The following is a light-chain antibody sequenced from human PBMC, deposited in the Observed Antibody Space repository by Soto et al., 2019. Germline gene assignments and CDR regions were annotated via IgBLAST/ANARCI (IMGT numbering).Light chain of an antibody. CDR2: DAS. CDR3: QQYNSCPPIT. V-gene: IGKV3-15*01. CDR1: QSVNNK. J-gene: IGKJ5*01. Sequence: EIVMTQSPATLSVSPGERVTLSCRASQSVNNKLAWHQQKPGQAPRRLIYDASIRATGVPARFSGSGSGTEFTLTISSLQSEDFAIYYCQQYNSCPPITFGQGTRLEMK.